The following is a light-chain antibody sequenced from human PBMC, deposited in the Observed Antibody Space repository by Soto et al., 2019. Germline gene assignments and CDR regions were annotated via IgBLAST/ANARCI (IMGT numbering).Light chain of an antibody. J-gene: IGKJ3*01. CDR1: QSVSPY. V-gene: IGKV3-11*01. CDR2: DAY. CDR3: QERTNWPPGIT. Sequence: ETVLTQSPATLSLSPGDRATLSCRTSQSVSPYLAWYRQRPGQAPRLLIYDAYNRAAGIPARFSGSGSGTDFTLTISSLEPEDFAVYYCQERTNWPPGITFGPGTTVDIK.